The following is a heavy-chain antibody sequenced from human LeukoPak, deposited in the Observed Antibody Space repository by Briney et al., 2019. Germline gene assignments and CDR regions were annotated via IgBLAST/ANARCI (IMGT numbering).Heavy chain of an antibody. J-gene: IGHJ4*02. CDR3: ARAFGYGAAAGTFGY. Sequence: ASVKVSCKASGYTFTGYYMYWVRQAPGQGLEWMGWINPNSGGTNYAQKFQGRVTMTRDTSISTAYMELSRLRPDDTAVYYCARAFGYGAAAGTFGYWGQGTLVTVSS. D-gene: IGHD6-13*01. CDR1: GYTFTGYY. V-gene: IGHV1-2*02. CDR2: INPNSGGT.